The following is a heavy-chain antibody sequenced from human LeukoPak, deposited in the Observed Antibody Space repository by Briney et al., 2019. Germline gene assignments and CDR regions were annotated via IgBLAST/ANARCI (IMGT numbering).Heavy chain of an antibody. CDR1: GYSFTSYW. CDR3: ARPNPYDSSGYYYFDY. D-gene: IGHD3-22*01. J-gene: IGHJ4*02. V-gene: IGHV5-51*01. CDR2: IYPGDSDT. Sequence: GESLKISCKGSGYSFTSYWIGWVRQMPGKGLEWMGIIYPGDSDTRYSPSFQGQVTISADESISTAYLQWSSLKASDTAMYYCARPNPYDSSGYYYFDYWGQGTLVTVSS.